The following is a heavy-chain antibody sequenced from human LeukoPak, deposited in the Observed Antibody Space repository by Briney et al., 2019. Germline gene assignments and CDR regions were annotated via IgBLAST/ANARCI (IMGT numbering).Heavy chain of an antibody. Sequence: GGSLRLSCSASGFTFSSYEMNWVRQAPGKGLEWVSYISSSGSTIYYADSVKGRFTISRDNAKNSLYLQMNSLRAEDTAVYYCARPSLSSCSDGSCPDAFDIWGQGTMVTVSS. CDR2: ISSSGSTI. V-gene: IGHV3-48*03. D-gene: IGHD2-15*01. CDR1: GFTFSSYE. J-gene: IGHJ3*02. CDR3: ARPSLSSCSDGSCPDAFDI.